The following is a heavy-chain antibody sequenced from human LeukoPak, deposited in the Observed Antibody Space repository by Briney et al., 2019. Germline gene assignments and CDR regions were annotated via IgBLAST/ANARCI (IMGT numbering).Heavy chain of an antibody. CDR2: ISPNNGNT. Sequence: ASVKVSCKALGYTFGTSSISWVRQAPGQRLEWMGWISPNNGNTQYAQGVQGRVTMTTDTSRSTAYMELRSLRSDDTAVYYCTRVRNSNNLWGPLDIWGQGTMVTVSS. CDR1: GYTFGTSS. D-gene: IGHD2/OR15-2a*01. V-gene: IGHV1-18*01. CDR3: TRVRNSNNLWGPLDI. J-gene: IGHJ3*02.